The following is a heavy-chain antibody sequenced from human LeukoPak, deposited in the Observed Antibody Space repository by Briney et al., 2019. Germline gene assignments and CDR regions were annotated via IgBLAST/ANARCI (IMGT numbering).Heavy chain of an antibody. CDR3: ARDRGSIAAAGTQGWFDP. CDR2: ISAYNGNT. Sequence: ASVKVSCKASGYTFTSYGISWVRQAPGQGLEWMGWISAYNGNTNYAQKLQGRVTMTTDTSTSTAYMELRSLRSDDTAVYYCARDRGSIAAAGTQGWFDPWGQETLVTVSS. D-gene: IGHD6-13*01. CDR1: GYTFTSYG. V-gene: IGHV1-18*01. J-gene: IGHJ5*02.